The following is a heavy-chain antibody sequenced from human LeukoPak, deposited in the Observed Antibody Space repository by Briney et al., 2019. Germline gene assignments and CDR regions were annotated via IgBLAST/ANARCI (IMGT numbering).Heavy chain of an antibody. V-gene: IGHV3-NL1*01. Sequence: GGSLRLSCAASGFTFSNYGMHWVSQAPGKGLEWVSASGSGGSTYYADSVKGRFTISRDNSKNTLYLQMNSLRGEDTAVYFCANQHLATFGYHCYGMDVWGQGTTITVSS. D-gene: IGHD5-12*01. CDR1: GFTFSNYG. CDR3: ANQHLATFGYHCYGMDV. CDR2: SGSGGST. J-gene: IGHJ6*02.